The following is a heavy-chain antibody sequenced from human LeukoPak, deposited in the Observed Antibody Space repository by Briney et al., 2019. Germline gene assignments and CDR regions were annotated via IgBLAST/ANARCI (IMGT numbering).Heavy chain of an antibody. CDR1: GYTFTSYY. V-gene: IGHV1-46*01. CDR2: INPSGGST. J-gene: IGHJ5*02. CDR3: ARDLRTYYYGSGSYPFDP. D-gene: IGHD3-10*01. Sequence: ASVKVSCKASGYTFTSYYMHWVRQAPGQGLEWMGLINPSGGSTSYAQKFQGRVTMTRDTSTSTVYMELSSLRSEDTAVYYCARDLRTYYYGSGSYPFDPWGQETLVTVSS.